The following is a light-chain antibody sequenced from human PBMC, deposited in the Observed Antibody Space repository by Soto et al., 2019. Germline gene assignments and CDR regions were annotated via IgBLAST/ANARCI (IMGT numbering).Light chain of an antibody. CDR3: ASYTSSTTVV. CDR2: DVS. J-gene: IGLJ3*02. Sequence: QSVLTQPASVSGSPGQSITISCTGTSSDVGGYKHVSWYQQHPGKAPKVMIYDVSNRASGFSSRFSASKSGNTASLTISGLQAEDEADYYCASYTSSTTVVFGGGTKLTVL. V-gene: IGLV2-14*01. CDR1: SSDVGGYKH.